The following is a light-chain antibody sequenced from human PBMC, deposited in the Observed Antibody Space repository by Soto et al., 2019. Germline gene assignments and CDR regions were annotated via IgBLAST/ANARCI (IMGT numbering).Light chain of an antibody. CDR2: GNS. CDR1: SCNIGAGYD. CDR3: QSSDSSLSGFYV. V-gene: IGLV1-40*01. Sequence: QSGLAPPPSVSGAPGQSVTMSFPGISCNIGAGYDVHWYQQLPGTAPKLLIYGNSNRPSGVPDRFSGSKSGTSASLAITGLQAEDEADYYCQSSDSSLSGFYVFGTGTKVTGL. J-gene: IGLJ1*01.